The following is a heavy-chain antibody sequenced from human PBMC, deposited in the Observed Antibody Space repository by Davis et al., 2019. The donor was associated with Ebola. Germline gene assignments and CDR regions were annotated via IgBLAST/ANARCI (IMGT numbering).Heavy chain of an antibody. CDR2: IYDSGRT. D-gene: IGHD3-16*01. CDR1: DGSIGSHY. CDR3: VRFGRGAY. V-gene: IGHV4-59*11. J-gene: IGHJ4*02. Sequence: PSETLSLTCTFSDGSIGSHYWNWIRQPPGKGLEWVGIIYDSGRTHYNPSLKSRVSISADTSKNQFSLNLRSVTAADTAVYYCVRFGRGAYWGQGTLVTVSS.